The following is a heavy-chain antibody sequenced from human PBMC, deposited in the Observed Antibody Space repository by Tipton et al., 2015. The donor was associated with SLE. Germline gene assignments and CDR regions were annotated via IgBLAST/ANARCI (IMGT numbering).Heavy chain of an antibody. Sequence: TLSLTCTVSGGSISGDHWTWIRQPPGKGLEWIGYIYYTGATNYNPSLRSRVTISLDRSKNQFSLKLDSVTADDTAVYYCARSVVIYYYPGWEVWGQVTLVTV. CDR1: GGSISGDH. CDR3: ARSVVIYYYPGWEV. D-gene: IGHD5/OR15-5a*01. CDR2: IYYTGAT. J-gene: IGHJ6*02. V-gene: IGHV4-59*01.